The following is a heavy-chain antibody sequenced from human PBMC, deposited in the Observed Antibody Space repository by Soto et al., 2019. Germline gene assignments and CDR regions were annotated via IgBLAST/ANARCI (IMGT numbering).Heavy chain of an antibody. CDR2: ISGSGGST. CDR1: GFTFSSYA. D-gene: IGHD1-26*01. V-gene: IGHV3-23*01. J-gene: IGHJ6*02. CDR3: AKVSGATTFYYYGMDV. Sequence: GGSLRLSCAASGFTFSSYAMSWVRQAPGKGLEWVSAISGSGGSTYYADSVKGRFTISRDNSKNTLYLQMNSLRAEDTAVYYCAKVSGATTFYYYGMDVWGQGTTVTVSS.